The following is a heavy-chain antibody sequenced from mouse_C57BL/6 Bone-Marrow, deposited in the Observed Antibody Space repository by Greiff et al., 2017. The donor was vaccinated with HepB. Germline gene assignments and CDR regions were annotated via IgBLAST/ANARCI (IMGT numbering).Heavy chain of an antibody. CDR3: ARIYGSSLAWFAY. D-gene: IGHD1-1*01. CDR1: GYTFTSYW. J-gene: IGHJ3*01. Sequence: QVQLQQPGAELVRPGSSVKLSCKASGYTFTSYWMHWVKQRPIQGLEWIGNIDPSDSDTHYNQKFKDKATLTVDKSSSTAYMQLSSLTSEDSAVYYCARIYGSSLAWFAYWGQGTLVTVSA. V-gene: IGHV1-52*01. CDR2: IDPSDSDT.